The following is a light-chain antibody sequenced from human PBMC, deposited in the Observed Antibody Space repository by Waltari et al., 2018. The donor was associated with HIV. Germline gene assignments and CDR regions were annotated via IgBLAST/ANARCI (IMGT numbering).Light chain of an antibody. CDR3: QQRSSWPIT. J-gene: IGKJ5*01. Sequence: EIVLTQSPATLSLSPGERATLSCRASQSISTYLAWYQQKPGQAPRLLIYGASSRAPGIPARCSGSGSGTDFTLTISSLEPGDFGVFYCQQRSSWPITFGQGTRLEIK. CDR1: QSISTY. CDR2: GAS. V-gene: IGKV3-11*01.